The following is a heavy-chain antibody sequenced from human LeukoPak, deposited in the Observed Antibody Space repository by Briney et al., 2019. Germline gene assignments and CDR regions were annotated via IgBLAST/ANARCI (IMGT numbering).Heavy chain of an antibody. CDR2: ISGSGINI. V-gene: IGHV3-48*03. CDR3: AREVTMVRGVIIAPYYYYGMDV. D-gene: IGHD3-10*01. CDR1: GFTFSDYE. Sequence: PGGSLRLSCAASGFTFSDYEMNWVRQAPGKELEWVSYISGSGINIYYADSVKGRFTISRDNAKNSLYLRMNSLRAEDTAVYYCAREVTMVRGVIIAPYYYYGMDVWGQGTTVTVSS. J-gene: IGHJ6*02.